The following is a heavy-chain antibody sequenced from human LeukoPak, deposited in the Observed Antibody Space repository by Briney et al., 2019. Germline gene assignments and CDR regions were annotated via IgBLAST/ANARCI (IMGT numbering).Heavy chain of an antibody. J-gene: IGHJ4*02. D-gene: IGHD6-13*01. CDR3: ARTRMYRGKSQQLVDFDY. V-gene: IGHV1-18*01. CDR2: ISVYNGNI. CDR1: GYTFTSYG. Sequence: ASVKVSCKASGYTFTSYGISWVRQAPGQGLEWMGWISVYNGNINYAQKLQGRVTMTTDTSTSTAYMELRSLRSDDTAVYYCARTRMYRGKSQQLVDFDYWGQGTLVTVSS.